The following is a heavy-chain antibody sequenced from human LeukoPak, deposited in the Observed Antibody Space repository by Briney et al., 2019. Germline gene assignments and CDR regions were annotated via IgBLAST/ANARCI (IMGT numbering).Heavy chain of an antibody. J-gene: IGHJ6*03. Sequence: SETLSLTCTVSGYSISSGYYWGWIRQPPGKGLEWIGSIYHSGSTYYNPSLKSRVTISVDTSKNQFSLKLSSVTAADTAVYYCARDYNYYYYMDVWGKGTTVTVSS. CDR1: GYSISSGYY. CDR2: IYHSGST. CDR3: ARDYNYYYYMDV. V-gene: IGHV4-38-2*02.